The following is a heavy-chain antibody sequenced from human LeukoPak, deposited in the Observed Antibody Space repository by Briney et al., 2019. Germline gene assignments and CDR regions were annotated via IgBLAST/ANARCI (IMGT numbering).Heavy chain of an antibody. CDR3: AHSEETYYYDSSGYPWYFQH. Sequence: SGPTLVNPTQTLTLTCTFSGFSLSTCGVGVGWIRQPPEKALEWLALIYWDDDKRYSPSLKSRLTITKDISKNQVVLTMTNMDPVDTATYYCAHSEETYYYDSSGYPWYFQHWGQGTLVTVSS. V-gene: IGHV2-5*02. CDR2: IYWDDDK. D-gene: IGHD3-22*01. J-gene: IGHJ1*01. CDR1: GFSLSTCGVG.